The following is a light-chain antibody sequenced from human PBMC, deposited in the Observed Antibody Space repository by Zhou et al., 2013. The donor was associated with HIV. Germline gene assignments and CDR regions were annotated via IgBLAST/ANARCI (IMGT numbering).Light chain of an antibody. J-gene: IGKJ2*01. V-gene: IGKV3-15*01. CDR2: GAP. CDR1: QSVSNN. Sequence: EILMTQSPATLSASPGERATLSCRASQSVSNNLAWYQQKPGQAPRLLIYGAPTRATGIPARFSGRGSGTEFTLTINSMQSEDFAVYYCQQYNNWPGYTFGQGTKLDIK. CDR3: QQYNNWPGYT.